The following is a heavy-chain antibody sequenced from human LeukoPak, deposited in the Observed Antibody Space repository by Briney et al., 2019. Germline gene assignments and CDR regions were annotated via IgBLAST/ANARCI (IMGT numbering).Heavy chain of an antibody. J-gene: IGHJ4*02. CDR3: ARRDYGDY. Sequence: ASVKVSCKTSGYTSTGYYIHWVRQAPGQGLEWMGRINPNSGDTNYAQKFQGRVTVTRITSITTAYMELSSLRSDDTAVYYCARRDYGDYWGQGTLVTVSS. CDR1: GYTSTGYY. V-gene: IGHV1-2*06. CDR2: INPNSGDT.